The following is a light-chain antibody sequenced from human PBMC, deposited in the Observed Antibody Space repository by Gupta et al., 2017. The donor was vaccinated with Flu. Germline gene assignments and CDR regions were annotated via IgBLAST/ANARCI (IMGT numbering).Light chain of an antibody. CDR3: QQYGSSPKLT. V-gene: IGKV3-20*01. CDR2: GAS. J-gene: IGKJ4*01. Sequence: EIVLTQSPCTLSLSPGERSTLSCRASQSVSSSYLAWYQQKPGQAPRLLIYGASSRATGIPDRFSGSGSGTDFTLTISRREPEDFAVYYCQQYGSSPKLTFGGGTKVEIK. CDR1: QSVSSSY.